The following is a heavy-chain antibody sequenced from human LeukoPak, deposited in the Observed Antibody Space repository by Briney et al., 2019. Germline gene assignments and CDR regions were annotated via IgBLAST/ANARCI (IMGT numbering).Heavy chain of an antibody. CDR1: GGTFSSYA. Sequence: SVKVSCKASGGTFSSYAISWVRQAPGQGLEWMGGIIPIFGTANYAQKFQGRVTITADESTSTAYMELSGLRSEDTAVYYCASGYCSGGSCYRVEPDYWGQGTLVTVSS. V-gene: IGHV1-69*01. D-gene: IGHD2-15*01. CDR2: IIPIFGTA. J-gene: IGHJ4*02. CDR3: ASGYCSGGSCYRVEPDY.